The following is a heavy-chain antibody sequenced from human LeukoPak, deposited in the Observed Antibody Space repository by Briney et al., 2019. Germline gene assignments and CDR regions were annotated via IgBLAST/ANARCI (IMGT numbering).Heavy chain of an antibody. CDR1: GGSISRSNW. J-gene: IGHJ4*02. Sequence: SETLSLTCAVSGGSISRSNWWSWVRQPPGKGLERIGEIYHSGSTNYNPSLKSRVNISVDKSKNQFSLKLSSVTAADTAVYYCARALTTVTQYYFDYWGQGTLVTVSS. CDR3: ARALTTVTQYYFDY. V-gene: IGHV4-4*02. CDR2: IYHSGST. D-gene: IGHD4-17*01.